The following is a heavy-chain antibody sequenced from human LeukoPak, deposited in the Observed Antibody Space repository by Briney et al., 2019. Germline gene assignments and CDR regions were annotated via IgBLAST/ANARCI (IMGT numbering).Heavy chain of an antibody. CDR3: ARDPPYGDYSYHYYYGMDV. D-gene: IGHD4-17*01. CDR1: GVIFRNYA. Sequence: GGSLRLSCAASGVIFRNYAMNWVRQAPGKGLEWVAFIRHDGGHSSYTDSVKGRFTISRENSKNTLYLQMNSLRTDDTAVYYCARDPPYGDYSYHYYYGMDVWGQGTTVTVSS. J-gene: IGHJ6*02. CDR2: IRHDGGHS. V-gene: IGHV3-30*02.